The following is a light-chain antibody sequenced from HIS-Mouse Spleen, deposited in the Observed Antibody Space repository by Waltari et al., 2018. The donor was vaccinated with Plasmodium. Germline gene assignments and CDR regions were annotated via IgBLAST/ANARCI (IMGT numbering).Light chain of an antibody. CDR2: GAS. J-gene: IGKJ1*01. Sequence: EIVMTQSPATLSVSPGERATLPCRASQSLSSNLAWYQQKPGQAPRLLIYGASTRATGIPARFSGSGSGTEFTLTISSLQSEDFAVYYCQQYNNWPAWTFGQGTKVEIK. CDR1: QSLSSN. CDR3: QQYNNWPAWT. V-gene: IGKV3-15*01.